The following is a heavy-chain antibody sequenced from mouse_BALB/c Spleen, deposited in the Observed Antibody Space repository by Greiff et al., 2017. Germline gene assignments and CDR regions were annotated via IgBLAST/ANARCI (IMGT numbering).Heavy chain of an antibody. V-gene: IGHV5-6-5*01. CDR2: ISSGGST. CDR1: GFTFSSYA. CDR3: AREEGFAY. Sequence: EVQVVESGGGLVKPGGSLKLSCAASGFTFSSYAMSWVRQTPEKRLEWVASISSGGSTYYPDSVKGRFTISRDNARNILYLQMSSLRSEDTAMYYCAREEGFAYWGQGTLVTVSA. J-gene: IGHJ3*01.